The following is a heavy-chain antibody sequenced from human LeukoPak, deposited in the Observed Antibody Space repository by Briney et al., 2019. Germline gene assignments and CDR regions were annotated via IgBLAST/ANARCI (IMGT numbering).Heavy chain of an antibody. J-gene: IGHJ4*02. CDR3: ARGLY. Sequence: PGGSLRLSCAASGFTFSRHSMNWVRQAPGKGLEWVSYISNDSSSIYYADSVKGRFTVSRDNAKNSLYLRMNSLRAEDTAVYYCARGLYWGQGTLVSVSS. V-gene: IGHV3-48*04. CDR2: ISNDSSSI. CDR1: GFTFSRHS.